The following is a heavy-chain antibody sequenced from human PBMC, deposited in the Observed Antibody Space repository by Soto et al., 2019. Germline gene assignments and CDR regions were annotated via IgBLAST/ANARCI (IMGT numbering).Heavy chain of an antibody. J-gene: IGHJ4*02. D-gene: IGHD1-26*01. V-gene: IGHV1-69*13. CDR1: GGTFSSYA. CDR3: VRDIGYYKADY. CDR2: IIPIFGTA. Sequence: ASVKVSCKASGGTFSSYAISWVRQAPGQGLEWMGGIIPIFGTANYAQKFQGRVTITADESTSTAYMELSSLRSEDTAVYYCVRDIGYYKADYWGQGTLVTVSS.